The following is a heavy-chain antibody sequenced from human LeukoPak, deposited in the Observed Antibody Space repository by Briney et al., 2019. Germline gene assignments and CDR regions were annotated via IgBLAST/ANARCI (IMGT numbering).Heavy chain of an antibody. CDR2: IIPIFGPT. CDR1: GGTFSSYA. D-gene: IGHD2-2*01. V-gene: IGHV1-69*15. Sequence: SVKVSCKASGGTFSSYAISWVRQAPGQGLEWMGRIIPIFGPTNYAQKFQGRVTITADESTSTASMELSSLRSEDTALYYCARGRYCSSTSCPFDYWGQGTLVTVSS. J-gene: IGHJ4*02. CDR3: ARGRYCSSTSCPFDY.